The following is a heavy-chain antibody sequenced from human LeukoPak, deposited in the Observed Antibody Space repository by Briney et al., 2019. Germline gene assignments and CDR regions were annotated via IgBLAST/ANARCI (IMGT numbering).Heavy chain of an antibody. J-gene: IGHJ4*02. D-gene: IGHD5-18*01. Sequence: GGSLRLSCAASGFTFSSYGMHWVRQAPGKGLEWVAVISYDGNNKYYADSVKARFTMTRHNSKNTWYRQMSSLRAEDRTAYHGAKEGYRYVGPAAAAGGQASLPTVPS. CDR3: AKEGYRYVGPAAAA. CDR1: GFTFSSYG. CDR2: ISYDGNNK. V-gene: IGHV3-30*18.